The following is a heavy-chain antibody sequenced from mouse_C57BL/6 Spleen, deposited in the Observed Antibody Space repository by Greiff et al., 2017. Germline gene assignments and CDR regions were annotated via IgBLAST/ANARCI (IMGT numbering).Heavy chain of an antibody. V-gene: IGHV1-82*01. CDR1: GYAFSSSW. D-gene: IGHD1-1*01. CDR3: ARSGGSSYEWYFDV. CDR2: IYPGDGDT. Sequence: QVQLKQSGPELVKPGASVKISCKASGYAFSSSWMNWVKQRPGKGLEWIGRIYPGDGDTTYNGKFKGKATLTADKSSSTAYMQRSSLTSEDSAVYFCARSGGSSYEWYFDVWGTGTTVTVSS. J-gene: IGHJ1*03.